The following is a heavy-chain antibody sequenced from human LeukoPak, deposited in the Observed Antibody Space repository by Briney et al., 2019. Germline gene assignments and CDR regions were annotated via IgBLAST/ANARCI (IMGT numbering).Heavy chain of an antibody. V-gene: IGHV4-39*01. CDR1: GGSISSSNYY. J-gene: IGHJ4*02. Sequence: SETLSLICTVSGGSISSSNYYWGWIRQPPGKGLEWIGSMYYSGSTYYNPSLKSRVTISADTSKNQFSLKLSSVTAAGTALYYCARHTTILGHFAYWGQGTLVTVSS. D-gene: IGHD3-3*01. CDR3: ARHTTILGHFAY. CDR2: MYYSGST.